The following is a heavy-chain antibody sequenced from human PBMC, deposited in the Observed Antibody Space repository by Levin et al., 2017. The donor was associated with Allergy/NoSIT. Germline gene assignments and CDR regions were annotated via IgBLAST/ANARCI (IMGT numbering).Heavy chain of an antibody. V-gene: IGHV4-31*03. J-gene: IGHJ4*02. CDR3: AREMDYSPSQGIDY. D-gene: IGHD4-11*01. CDR1: GDSITTAGYY. CDR2: IFYRGST. Sequence: KPSETLSLTCTVSGDSITTAGYYWSWIRQHPGKGLEWIGYIFYRGSTYYNPSLESRVSIALDASKDQFSLRLSSVTAADTAVYYCAREMDYSPSQGIDYWGQGTAVTVST.